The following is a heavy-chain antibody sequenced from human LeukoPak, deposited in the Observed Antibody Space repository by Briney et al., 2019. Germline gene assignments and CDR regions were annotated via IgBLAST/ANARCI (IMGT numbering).Heavy chain of an antibody. Sequence: GGSLRLSCAASGFTFSSYAMSWVRQAPGKGLEWVSSISGSGGSTYYADSVKGRFTISRDNSKNTLYLQMNSLRAEDTAVYYCAEDPARMYYYDTSGFVDYWGQGTLVTVSS. V-gene: IGHV3-23*01. J-gene: IGHJ4*02. CDR3: AEDPARMYYYDTSGFVDY. CDR2: ISGSGGST. CDR1: GFTFSSYA. D-gene: IGHD3-22*01.